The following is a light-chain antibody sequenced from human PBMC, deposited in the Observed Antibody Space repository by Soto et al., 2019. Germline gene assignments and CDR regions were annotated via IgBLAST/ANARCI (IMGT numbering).Light chain of an antibody. J-gene: IGLJ2*01. CDR1: SSDIGAYNF. CDR2: DVN. V-gene: IGLV2-14*03. Sequence: QSVLTQPASVSGSPGQSIPISCPGPSSDIGAYNFVSWYQQHPGNAPKLMLYDVNIRPSGVSNRFSGSKSGNTASLTISGLQAEYEAHDYCNSWTTSTTMIFGGGTKLTVL. CDR3: NSWTTSTTMI.